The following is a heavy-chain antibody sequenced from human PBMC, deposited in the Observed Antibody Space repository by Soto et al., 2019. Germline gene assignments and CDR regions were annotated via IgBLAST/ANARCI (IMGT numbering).Heavy chain of an antibody. V-gene: IGHV3-30*18. CDR1: GFTFSNYG. CDR3: AKQLGYCSSTTCRDYYYGLDV. D-gene: IGHD2-2*01. CDR2: ISYDGNNK. Sequence: GGSLRLSCAASGFTFSNYGMHWVRQAPGKGLEWVAVISYDGNNKYYADSVKGRLTISRDNPKNTLYLQMNSLRAEDTAVYYCAKQLGYCSSTTCRDYYYGLDVWGQGTTGTVS. J-gene: IGHJ6*02.